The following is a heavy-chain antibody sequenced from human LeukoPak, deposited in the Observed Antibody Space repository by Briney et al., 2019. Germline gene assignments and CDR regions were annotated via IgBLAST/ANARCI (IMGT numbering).Heavy chain of an antibody. CDR2: IRSNLYGGTP. Sequence: GGSLRLSCTASGFTFGDYAMTWVRLAPGKGLEWVGFIRSNLYGGTPEYAASVKGRFTISRDDSNSIAYLEMDSLRTDDTAVYYCTRDQTPYYWGQGTLVTVSS. CDR1: GFTFGDYA. V-gene: IGHV3-49*04. J-gene: IGHJ4*02. CDR3: TRDQTPYY.